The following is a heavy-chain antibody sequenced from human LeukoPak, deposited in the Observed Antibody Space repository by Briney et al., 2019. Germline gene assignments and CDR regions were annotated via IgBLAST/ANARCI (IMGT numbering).Heavy chain of an antibody. Sequence: SETLSLTCAVYGGSFSGYYWSWIRQPPGKGLEWIGEIDHSGSTNYNPSLQSRVTISVDTSKNQFSLKVSSVSAADTAVYYCARGNRPYGEHEAFDIWGHGTTVTVSP. CDR2: IDHSGST. CDR3: ARGNRPYGEHEAFDI. J-gene: IGHJ3*02. CDR1: GGSFSGYY. V-gene: IGHV4-34*01. D-gene: IGHD3-10*01.